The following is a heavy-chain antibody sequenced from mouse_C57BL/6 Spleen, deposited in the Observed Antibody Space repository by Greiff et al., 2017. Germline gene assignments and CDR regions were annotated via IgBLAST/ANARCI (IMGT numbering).Heavy chain of an antibody. CDR3: TRQLGRDYAMDY. Sequence: QVQLQQSGAELVRPGASVTLSCKASGYTFTDYEMHWVKQTPVHGLEWIGAIDPETGGTAYNQKFKGKAILTADKSSSTAYMELRSLTSEDSAVYYCTRQLGRDYAMDYWGQGTSVTVSS. V-gene: IGHV1-15*01. D-gene: IGHD4-1*02. CDR1: GYTFTDYE. CDR2: IDPETGGT. J-gene: IGHJ4*01.